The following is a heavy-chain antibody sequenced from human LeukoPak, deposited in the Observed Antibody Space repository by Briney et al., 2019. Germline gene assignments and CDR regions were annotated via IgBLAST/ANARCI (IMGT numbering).Heavy chain of an antibody. Sequence: SETLSLTCTGFGGSISSYYWSWIRQPPGKGLEWIGYIYYSGCTNYNPSLKSRVTISVDTSKNQFSLKLSSVTAADTAVYYCAREAGCSGGSCYSHWFDPWGQGTLVTVSS. CDR2: IYYSGCT. V-gene: IGHV4-59*01. D-gene: IGHD2-15*01. CDR3: AREAGCSGGSCYSHWFDP. CDR1: GGSISSYY. J-gene: IGHJ5*02.